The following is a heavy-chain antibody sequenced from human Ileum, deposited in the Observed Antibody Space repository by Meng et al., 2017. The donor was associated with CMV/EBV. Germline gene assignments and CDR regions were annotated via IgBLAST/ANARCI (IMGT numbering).Heavy chain of an antibody. Sequence: LPDAVRGLVIPVEAPSGSCTVSGESSGNSYNYYALHWQPPGNGLRLVWIIYYSTETYYNPYSKTFVAISVVTSNNQFCLTFSSVTSLDTAVYSCSCFGGGRQTVSPDYWGQGTLVTVSS. D-gene: IGHD3-10*01. V-gene: IGHV4-39*07. CDR1: GESSGNSYNY. CDR3: SCFGGGRQTVSPDY. J-gene: IGHJ4*02. CDR2: IYYSTET.